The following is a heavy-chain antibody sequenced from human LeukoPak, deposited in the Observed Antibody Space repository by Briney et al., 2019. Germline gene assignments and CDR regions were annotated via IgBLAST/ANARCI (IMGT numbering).Heavy chain of an antibody. CDR2: ISGDGGST. D-gene: IGHD1-14*01. V-gene: IGHV3-43*02. CDR3: AKDTTGSFDY. CDR1: GFTFNNYA. J-gene: IGHJ4*02. Sequence: PGGSQRLSCAASGFTFNNYAMNWVRQAPGKGREWVSLISGDGGSTYYAYSVKGRFTISRDNSKNSLYLQLNSLRTEDTALYYCAKDTTGSFDYWGQGTLVTVSS.